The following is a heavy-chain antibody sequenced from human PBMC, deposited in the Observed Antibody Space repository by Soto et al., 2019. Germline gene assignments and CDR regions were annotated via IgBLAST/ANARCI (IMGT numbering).Heavy chain of an antibody. Sequence: QVQLVESGGGVVQPGRSLRLSCAASGFTFSSYGMHWVRQAPGKGLEWVAVISYDGSNKYYADSVKGRFTISRDNSKNTLDLQMNSLRAEYTGVYYCAKTDYCSGGSGYSFDYWGQGTLVTVSS. V-gene: IGHV3-30*18. CDR2: ISYDGSNK. D-gene: IGHD2-15*01. J-gene: IGHJ4*02. CDR3: AKTDYCSGGSGYSFDY. CDR1: GFTFSSYG.